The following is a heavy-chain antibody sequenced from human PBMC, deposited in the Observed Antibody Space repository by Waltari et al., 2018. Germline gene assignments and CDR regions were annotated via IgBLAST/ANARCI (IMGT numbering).Heavy chain of an antibody. D-gene: IGHD2-15*01. J-gene: IGHJ3*02. V-gene: IGHV3-48*03. Sequence: EVQLVESGGGLVQPGGSLRLSCAGSGFTFSTYEMNWVRQAPGKGLEWVSYISSSGSTIYYADSVKGRFTISRDNAKNSLYLQMNSLRAEDTAVYYCARDCSAGYDAFDIWGQGTMVTVSS. CDR3: ARDCSAGYDAFDI. CDR1: GFTFSTYE. CDR2: ISSSGSTI.